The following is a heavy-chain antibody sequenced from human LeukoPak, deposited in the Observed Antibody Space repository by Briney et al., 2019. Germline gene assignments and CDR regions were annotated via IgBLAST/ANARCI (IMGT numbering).Heavy chain of an antibody. CDR3: AKDGARDVYNYPDY. Sequence: GGSLRLSCAASGFTFTNYAMSWVRQAPGKGLEWVSDISGSGDFTYYADSVKGRFTISRDKSKNTLYLQMNSLRAEDTAVYYCAKDGARDVYNYPDYWGQGTLVTVSS. CDR1: GFTFTNYA. CDR2: ISGSGDFT. J-gene: IGHJ4*02. D-gene: IGHD5-24*01. V-gene: IGHV3-23*01.